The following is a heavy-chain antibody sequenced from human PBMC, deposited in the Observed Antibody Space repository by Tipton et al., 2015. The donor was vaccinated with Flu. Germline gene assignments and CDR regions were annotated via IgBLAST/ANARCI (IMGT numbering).Heavy chain of an antibody. CDR2: IGAYNGNT. CDR3: ARTIFTYYYDSSGYYSDY. Sequence: QLVQSGAEVKKPGASVKVSCKASGYTFTSYGISWVRQAPGQGLEWMGWIGAYNGNTNYAQKLQGRVTMTTDTSTSTAYMELRSLRSDDTAVYYCARTIFTYYYDSSGYYSDYWGQGTLVTVSS. V-gene: IGHV1-18*01. CDR1: GYTFTSYG. J-gene: IGHJ4*02. D-gene: IGHD3-22*01.